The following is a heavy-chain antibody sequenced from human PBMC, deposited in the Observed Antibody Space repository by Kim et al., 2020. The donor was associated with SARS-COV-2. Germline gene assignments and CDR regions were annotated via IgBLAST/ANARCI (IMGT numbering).Heavy chain of an antibody. CDR1: GYTFTSYA. CDR3: ARGAENYDCWSGYYSWEDY. D-gene: IGHD3-3*01. Sequence: ASVKVSCKASGYTFTSYAMNWVRQAPGQGLEWMGWINTNTGNPTYAQGFTGRFVFSLDTAVSTAYLQISSLKAEDTAVYYCARGAENYDCWSGYYSWEDYWGQGTLVTVSS. V-gene: IGHV7-4-1*02. CDR2: INTNTGNP. J-gene: IGHJ4*02.